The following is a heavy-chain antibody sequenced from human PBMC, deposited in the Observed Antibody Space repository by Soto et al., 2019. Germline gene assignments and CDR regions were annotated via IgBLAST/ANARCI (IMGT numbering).Heavy chain of an antibody. CDR2: ISYDGSNK. CDR1: GFTFSSYG. V-gene: IGHV3-30*18. Sequence: GGSLRLSCAASGFTFSSYGMHWVRQAPGKGLEWVAVISYDGSNKYYADSVKGRFTISRDNSKNTLYLQMNSLRAEDTAVYYCAKDPGDLLWFGELFPTYGMDVWGQGTTVTVSS. J-gene: IGHJ6*02. D-gene: IGHD3-10*01. CDR3: AKDPGDLLWFGELFPTYGMDV.